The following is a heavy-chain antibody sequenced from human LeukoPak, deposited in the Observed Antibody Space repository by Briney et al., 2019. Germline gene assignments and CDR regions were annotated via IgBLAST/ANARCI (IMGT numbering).Heavy chain of an antibody. Sequence: GGSLRLSCAASGFTFSSYEMNWVRQAPGKGLAWVSSISSSGSTIYYADSVKGRFTISRDNSKNTLYLQMNSLRAEDTAVYYCARDRRPENDYGDYPYYYYYMDVWGKGTTVTVSS. CDR2: ISSSGSTI. J-gene: IGHJ6*03. V-gene: IGHV3-48*03. CDR1: GFTFSSYE. D-gene: IGHD4-17*01. CDR3: ARDRRPENDYGDYPYYYYYMDV.